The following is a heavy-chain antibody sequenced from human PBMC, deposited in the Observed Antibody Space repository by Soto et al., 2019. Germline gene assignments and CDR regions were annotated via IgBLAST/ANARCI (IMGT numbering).Heavy chain of an antibody. CDR3: ARQYDDLDY. J-gene: IGHJ4*02. CDR1: GFTLSNYA. D-gene: IGHD1-1*01. Sequence: GGSLRLSCAASGFTLSNYAMHWVRQASGKGLEWVAFISHDGTSEYYVDSVKGRFTISRDNFKNTLYLQMNSLRPEDTAVYYCARQYDDLDYWGQGTLVTVSS. CDR2: ISHDGTSE. V-gene: IGHV3-30-3*01.